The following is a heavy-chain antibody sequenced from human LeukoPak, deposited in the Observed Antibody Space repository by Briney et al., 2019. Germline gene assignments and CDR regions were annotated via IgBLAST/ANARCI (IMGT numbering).Heavy chain of an antibody. CDR1: GFAVSSNY. CDR3: ATRITILQRHLDY. CDR2: IDSGGST. D-gene: IGHD3-3*01. J-gene: IGHJ4*02. Sequence: GGSLRLSCAASGFAVSSNYMSWVRKAPGKGLEWVTVIDSGGSTYYAYSVKGRFTISRDNSKNTLYLQMNSLRAEDTAVYYCATRITILQRHLDYWGQGTLVTVSS. V-gene: IGHV3-66*02.